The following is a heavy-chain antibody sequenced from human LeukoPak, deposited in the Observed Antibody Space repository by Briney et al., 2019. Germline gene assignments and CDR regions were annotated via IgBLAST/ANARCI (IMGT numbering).Heavy chain of an antibody. CDR1: GFTFSSYG. CDR3: AKDASYSGYDLGDWFDP. CDR2: IWYDGSNK. D-gene: IGHD5-12*01. Sequence: GGSLRLSCAASGFTFSSYGMHWVRQAPGKGLEWVAVIWYDGSNKYYADSVKGRFTISRDSSKNTLYLQMNSLRAEDTAVYYCAKDASYSGYDLGDWFDPWGQGTLVTVSS. J-gene: IGHJ5*02. V-gene: IGHV3-33*06.